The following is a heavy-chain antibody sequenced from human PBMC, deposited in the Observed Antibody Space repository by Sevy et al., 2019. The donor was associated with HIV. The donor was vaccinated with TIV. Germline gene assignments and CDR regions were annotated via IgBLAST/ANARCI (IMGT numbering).Heavy chain of an antibody. Sequence: ASVKVSCKVSGYTLTELSMHWVRQAPGKGLEWMGGFDPGSGATVYAQKLQGRVIMTEDTSRVTGYSELISLRSEDTAVYYCATVGLRYVRVACAYQGDWFDPWGQGTLVTVSS. V-gene: IGHV1-24*01. CDR3: ATVGLRYVRVACAYQGDWFDP. CDR2: FDPGSGAT. CDR1: GYTLTELS. D-gene: IGHD3-10*02. J-gene: IGHJ5*02.